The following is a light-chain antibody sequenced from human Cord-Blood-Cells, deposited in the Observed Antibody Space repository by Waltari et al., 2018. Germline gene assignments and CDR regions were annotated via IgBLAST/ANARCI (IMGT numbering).Light chain of an antibody. V-gene: IGKV3-20*01. CDR3: QQYGSSPVT. Sequence: EIVLTQSPGTLSLSPGERATLSCRASQSVSSSYLAWYQQTPVQAPRLLIYGASSRATGIPDRFSGSGSGTDFTLTISRLEPEDFAVYYCQQYGSSPVTFGQGTKVEIK. CDR2: GAS. J-gene: IGKJ1*01. CDR1: QSVSSSY.